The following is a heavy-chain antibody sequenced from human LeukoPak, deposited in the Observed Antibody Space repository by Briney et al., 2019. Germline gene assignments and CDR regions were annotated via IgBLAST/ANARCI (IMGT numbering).Heavy chain of an antibody. CDR2: ISSSSSYT. CDR1: GGSISSYY. J-gene: IGHJ4*02. CDR3: ARELIAAAGNDY. D-gene: IGHD6-13*01. V-gene: IGHV3-11*06. Sequence: LSLTCTVSGGSISSYYWSWIRQPPGKGLEWVSYISSSSSYTNYADSVKGRFTISRDNAKNSLYLQMNSLRAEDTAVYYCARELIAAAGNDYWGQGTLVTVSS.